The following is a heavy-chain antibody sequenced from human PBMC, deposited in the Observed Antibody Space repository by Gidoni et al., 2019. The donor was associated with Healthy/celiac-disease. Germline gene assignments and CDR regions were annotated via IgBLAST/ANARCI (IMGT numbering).Heavy chain of an antibody. Sequence: EVQLVESGGGLVQPGRALRLSCAASGFTCDDYAMHWVRQAPGKGLELVSWISWNSGSIGYADSVKGRFTISRDNAKNSLYLQMNSLRAEDTALYYCAKAKAVGATKWAFDYWDREPWSPSPQ. J-gene: IGHJ4*02. CDR3: AKAKAVGATKWAFDY. V-gene: IGHV3-9*01. CDR1: GFTCDDYA. D-gene: IGHD1-26*01. CDR2: ISWNSGSI.